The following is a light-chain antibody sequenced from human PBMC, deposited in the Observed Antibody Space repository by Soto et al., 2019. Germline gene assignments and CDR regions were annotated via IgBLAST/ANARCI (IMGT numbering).Light chain of an antibody. CDR1: PSDSSSY. Sequence: EIVLTQSPGTLSLSPGEIATLSCRASPSDSSSYLAWYQQKSGQSHRLLIYGASSRATAIPARFSGSGSGTYFTLTISRLEPEGLAVEYGAYYCSCVLFGGGTKVEIK. CDR2: GAS. J-gene: IGKJ4*01. V-gene: IGKV3-20*01. CDR3: AYYCSCVL.